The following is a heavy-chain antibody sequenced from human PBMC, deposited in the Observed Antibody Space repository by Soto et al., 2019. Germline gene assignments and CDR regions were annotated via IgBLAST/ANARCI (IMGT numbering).Heavy chain of an antibody. Sequence: QVQLVQSGAEVKKPGASVKVSCKASGYTFTSYAINWVRQATGQGLEWMGSMNPNTGNTGCAQKFQGRVTMTRSTSISTAYMELSSLTSEDTAVYYCARRGMGTESCGQGTLVIVSS. J-gene: IGHJ5*02. V-gene: IGHV1-8*01. CDR2: MNPNTGNT. CDR3: ARRGMGTES. D-gene: IGHD5-18*01. CDR1: GYTFTSYA.